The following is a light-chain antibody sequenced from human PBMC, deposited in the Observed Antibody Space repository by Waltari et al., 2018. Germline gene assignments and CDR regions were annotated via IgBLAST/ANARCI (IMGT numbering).Light chain of an antibody. CDR3: QTGGFGIWV. V-gene: IGLV4-69*01. Sequence: QLLLTQSPSASASLGASVKLTCTVSSGHSNYAIASPQQHPHKGPRYLMKVNSDGSHIKGDGIPDRFSGSSSGAERYLTISSLQSEDEADYYCQTGGFGIWVFGGGTKLTVL. J-gene: IGLJ3*02. CDR1: SGHSNYA. CDR2: VNSDGSH.